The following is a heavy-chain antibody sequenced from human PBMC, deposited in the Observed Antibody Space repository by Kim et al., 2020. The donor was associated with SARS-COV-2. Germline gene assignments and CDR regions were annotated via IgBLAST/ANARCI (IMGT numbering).Heavy chain of an antibody. CDR1: GGSISSSSYY. CDR3: ARISVAGYYFDY. Sequence: SETLTLTCTVSGGSISSSSYYWGWIRQPPGKGLEWIGSIYYSGSTYYNPSLKSRVTISVDTSKNQFSLKLSSVTAADTAVYYCARISVAGYYFDYWGQGTLVTVSS. J-gene: IGHJ4*02. V-gene: IGHV4-39*01. D-gene: IGHD6-19*01. CDR2: IYYSGST.